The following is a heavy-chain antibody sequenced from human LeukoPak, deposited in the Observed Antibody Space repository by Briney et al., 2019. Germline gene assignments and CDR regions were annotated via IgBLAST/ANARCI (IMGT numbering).Heavy chain of an antibody. D-gene: IGHD3-3*01. V-gene: IGHV1-18*01. Sequence: GAPVKVSCKASGYTFTSYGISWVRQAPGQGLEWMGWISAYNGNTNYAQKLQGRVTMTTDTSTSTAYMELRSLRSDDTAVYYCARDTPRPYDFWSGLLPSYYYYMDVWGKGTTVTVSS. CDR2: ISAYNGNT. CDR1: GYTFTSYG. CDR3: ARDTPRPYDFWSGLLPSYYYYMDV. J-gene: IGHJ6*03.